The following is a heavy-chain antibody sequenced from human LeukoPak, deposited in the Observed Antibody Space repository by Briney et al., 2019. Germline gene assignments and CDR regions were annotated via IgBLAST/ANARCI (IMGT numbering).Heavy chain of an antibody. CDR2: ISAYNGNT. Sequence: ASVKVSCKASGGTFSGYAISWVRQAPGQGLERMGWISAYNGNTNYAQKLQGRVTMTTDTSTSIAYMELRSLRSDDTAVYYCARSGGRYYYYDSSGYPYIDYWGQGTLVTVSS. D-gene: IGHD3-22*01. J-gene: IGHJ4*02. V-gene: IGHV1-18*01. CDR1: GGTFSGYA. CDR3: ARSGGRYYYYDSSGYPYIDY.